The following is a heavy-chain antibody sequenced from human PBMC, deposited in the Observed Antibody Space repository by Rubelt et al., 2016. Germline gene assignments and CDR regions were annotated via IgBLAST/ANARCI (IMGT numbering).Heavy chain of an antibody. D-gene: IGHD3-3*01. V-gene: IGHV1-8*01. CDR3: ARLSITIFGVVVYYYGMDV. CDR2: MNPNSGNT. Sequence: QVQLVQSGAEVKKPGASVKVSCKASGYTFTSYDINWVRQATGQGLEWMGWMNPNSGNTGYAQKFQGGVTMTRNTSISTAYMELSSLRYEDTAVYYCARLSITIFGVVVYYYGMDVWGQGTTVTVSS. J-gene: IGHJ6*02. CDR1: GYTFTSYD.